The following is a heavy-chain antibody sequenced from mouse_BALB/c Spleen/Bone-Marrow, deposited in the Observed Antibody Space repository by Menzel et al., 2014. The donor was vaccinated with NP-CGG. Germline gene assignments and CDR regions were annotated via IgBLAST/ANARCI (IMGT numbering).Heavy chain of an antibody. Sequence: VQRVESGPELVKPGASVKISCKASGYTFTDYYINWVKQKPGQGLEWIGWIYPGSGNTKYNEKFKGKATLTVDTSSSTAYMQLSSLTSEDTAVYFCARWHWGAMDHWGQGTSVTVSS. CDR1: GYTFTDYY. J-gene: IGHJ4*01. CDR3: ARWHWGAMDH. CDR2: IYPGSGNT. V-gene: IGHV1-84*02.